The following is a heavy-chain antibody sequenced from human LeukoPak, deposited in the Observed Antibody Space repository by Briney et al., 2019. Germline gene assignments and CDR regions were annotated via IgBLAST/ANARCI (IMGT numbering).Heavy chain of an antibody. D-gene: IGHD2-2*01. J-gene: IGHJ4*02. Sequence: GGSLRLSCAASGFTFSSYSMNWVRQAPGKGLEWVSSISSSSSYIYYADSVKGRFTISRDNSKNTLYLQMNSLRAEDTAVYYCAREKPAVGGFDYWGQGTLVTVSS. V-gene: IGHV3-21*04. CDR2: ISSSSSYI. CDR3: AREKPAVGGFDY. CDR1: GFTFSSYS.